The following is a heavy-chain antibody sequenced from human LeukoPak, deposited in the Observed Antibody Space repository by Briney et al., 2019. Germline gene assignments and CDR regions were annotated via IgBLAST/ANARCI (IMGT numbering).Heavy chain of an antibody. D-gene: IGHD3-10*01. CDR3: ATAVYGMARNWFDP. J-gene: IGHJ5*02. CDR2: FDPEDGET. Sequence: ASVKVSCKVSGYTLTELSMHWVRQAPGKGLEWMGGFDPEDGETIYAQKFQDRVTMTEDTSTDTAYMELSSLRSEDTAVYYCATAVYGMARNWFDPGAREPWSPSPQ. CDR1: GYTLTELS. V-gene: IGHV1-24*01.